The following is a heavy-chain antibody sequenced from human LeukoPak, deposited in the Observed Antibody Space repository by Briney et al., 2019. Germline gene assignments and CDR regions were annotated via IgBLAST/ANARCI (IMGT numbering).Heavy chain of an antibody. CDR2: IYYSGST. CDR3: ARDHGYYGSGSYFDP. CDR1: GGSISSYY. D-gene: IGHD3-10*01. J-gene: IGHJ5*02. V-gene: IGHV4-59*12. Sequence: PSETLSLTCTVSGGSISSYYWSWIRQPPGKGLEWIGYIYYSGSTYYNPSLKSRVTISVDTSKNQFSLKLSSVTAADTAVYYCARDHGYYGSGSYFDPWGQGTLVTVSS.